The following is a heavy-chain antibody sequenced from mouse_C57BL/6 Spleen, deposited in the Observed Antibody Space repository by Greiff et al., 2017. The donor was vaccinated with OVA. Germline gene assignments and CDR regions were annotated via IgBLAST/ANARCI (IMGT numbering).Heavy chain of an antibody. CDR1: GYTFTSYW. CDR2: IDPSDSYT. Sequence: VQLQQSGAELVKPGASVKLSCKASGYTFTSYWMQWVKQRPGQGLEWIGEIDPSDSYTNYNQKFKGKATLTVDTSSSTAYMQLSSLTSEDSAVYYCARGSYYAMDYWGQGTSVTVSS. J-gene: IGHJ4*01. CDR3: ARGSYYAMDY. V-gene: IGHV1-50*01.